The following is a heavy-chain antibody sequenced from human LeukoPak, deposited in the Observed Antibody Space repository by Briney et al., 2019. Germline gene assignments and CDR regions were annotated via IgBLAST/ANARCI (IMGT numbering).Heavy chain of an antibody. Sequence: PGGSLRLSCAASAFTFSSYAMSWVRQAPGKGLEWVSAISGSGGSTYYADSVKGRFTISRDNSKNTLYLQMNSLRADDTAVYYCARVSGYNLQYFLWWGQGTLVTVSS. CDR2: ISGSGGST. J-gene: IGHJ4*02. CDR1: AFTFSSYA. CDR3: ARVSGYNLQYFLW. D-gene: IGHD5-24*01. V-gene: IGHV3-23*01.